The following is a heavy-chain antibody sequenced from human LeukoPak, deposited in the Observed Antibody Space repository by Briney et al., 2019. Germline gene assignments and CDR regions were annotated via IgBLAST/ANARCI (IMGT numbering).Heavy chain of an antibody. Sequence: SQTLSLTYAISGYSVSSNNAAWNWLRQSPSRGLEWLGRTYYRSKWYNDYAVSVKSRITINPDTSKNQFSLQLNSVTPEDTAVYYCAREVAAAGAGHYYYYGMDVWGQGTTVTVSS. D-gene: IGHD6-13*01. CDR1: GYSVSSNNAA. J-gene: IGHJ6*02. CDR2: TYYRSKWYN. V-gene: IGHV6-1*01. CDR3: AREVAAAGAGHYYYYGMDV.